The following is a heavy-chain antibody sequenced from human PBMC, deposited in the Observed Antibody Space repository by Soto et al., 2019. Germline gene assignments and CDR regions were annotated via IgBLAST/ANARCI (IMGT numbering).Heavy chain of an antibody. D-gene: IGHD3-10*01. CDR1: GGSFSGYY. V-gene: IGHV4-34*01. CDR2: INHSGST. Sequence: SETLSLTCAVYGGSFSGYYWSWIRQPPGKGLEWIGEINHSGSTNYNPSLKSRVTISVDTSKNQFSLKLSSVTAADTAVYYCARGKSTMVRGVIPPYNYYYYYGMDVWGQGTTVTVSS. CDR3: ARGKSTMVRGVIPPYNYYYYYGMDV. J-gene: IGHJ6*02.